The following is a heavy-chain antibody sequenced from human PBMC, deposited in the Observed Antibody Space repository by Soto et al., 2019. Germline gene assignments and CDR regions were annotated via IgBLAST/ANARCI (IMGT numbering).Heavy chain of an antibody. Sequence: GRTLRLSCAPCGFTLIRNGRSSVRQVPGKGMGWVSGISGSARNTFYADSMKGRFTISRDNSKNTRFLQMNSLRAEDTAVYSCAKNGLSSSPSAIDSWGQGTLVTVSS. CDR2: ISGSARNT. J-gene: IGHJ4*02. D-gene: IGHD6-6*01. CDR1: GFTLIRNG. V-gene: IGHV3-23*01. CDR3: AKNGLSSSPSAIDS.